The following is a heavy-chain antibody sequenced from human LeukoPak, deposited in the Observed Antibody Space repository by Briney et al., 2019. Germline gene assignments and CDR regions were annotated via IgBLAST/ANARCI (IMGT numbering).Heavy chain of an antibody. D-gene: IGHD6-13*01. CDR2: INPNSGGT. CDR1: GYTFTSYG. CDR3: ARGSSSWYYYYYYMDV. V-gene: IGHV1-2*02. Sequence: ASVKVSCKASGYTFTSYGISWVRQAPGQGLEWMGWINPNSGGTNYAQKFQGRVTMTRDTSISTAYMELSRLRSDDTAVYYCARGSSSWYYYYYYMDVWGKGTTVTISS. J-gene: IGHJ6*03.